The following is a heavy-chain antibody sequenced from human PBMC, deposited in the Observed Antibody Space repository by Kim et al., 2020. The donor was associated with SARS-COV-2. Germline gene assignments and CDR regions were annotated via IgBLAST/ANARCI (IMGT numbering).Heavy chain of an antibody. CDR3: ARDLALPRSPHYFDY. Sequence: SETLSLTCTVSGYSISSGYYWGWIRQPPGKGLEWIGSIYHSGSTYYNPSLKSRVTISVDTSKNQFSLKLSSVTAADTAVYYCARDLALPRSPHYFDYWGQGTLVTVSS. V-gene: IGHV4-38-2*02. CDR1: GYSISSGYY. CDR2: IYHSGST. J-gene: IGHJ4*02.